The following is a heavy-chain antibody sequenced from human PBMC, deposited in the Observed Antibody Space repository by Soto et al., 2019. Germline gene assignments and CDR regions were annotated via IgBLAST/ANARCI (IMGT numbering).Heavy chain of an antibody. CDR2: IKSKTDGGAI. CDR3: VFGAEYCSGASCYFH. V-gene: IGHV3-15*01. CDR1: GFTFTYAW. Sequence: ESGGGLVEPGGSLRLSCAASGFTFTYAWMSWVRQAPGKGLEWVGRIKSKTDGGAIDYAAPVKGRFTISRDDSKNTLYLQMNSLKTEDTAVYYCVFGAEYCSGASCYFHWGQGTLVTVSS. D-gene: IGHD2-15*01. J-gene: IGHJ4*02.